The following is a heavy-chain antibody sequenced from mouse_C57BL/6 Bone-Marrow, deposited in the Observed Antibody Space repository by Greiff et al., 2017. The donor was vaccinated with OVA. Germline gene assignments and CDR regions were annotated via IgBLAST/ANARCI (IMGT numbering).Heavy chain of an antibody. J-gene: IGHJ4*01. Sequence: QVQLQQSGAELVRPVSSVTLSCKASGYTFTDYEMHWVKQTPVHGLEWIGAIDPETGGTAYNQKFKGKAILTADKSSSTAYMELRSLTSEDSAVYYCTRGYSNYYAMDYWGQGTSVTVSS. V-gene: IGHV1-15*01. CDR1: GYTFTDYE. D-gene: IGHD2-5*01. CDR3: TRGYSNYYAMDY. CDR2: IDPETGGT.